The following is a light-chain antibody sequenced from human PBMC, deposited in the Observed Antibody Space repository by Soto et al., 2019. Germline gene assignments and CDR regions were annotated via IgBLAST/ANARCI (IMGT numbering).Light chain of an antibody. CDR3: QQYDRPPFA. CDR2: GAS. CDR1: QRVSNSY. V-gene: IGKV3-20*01. J-gene: IGKJ2*01. Sequence: EIVLTQSPGTLSLFPGDRATLSCRASQRVSNSYLAWFQQKPGQAPRLLIYGASSRAAGVPDRVSGGGSGTVFTLTISALEPEDFALYFCQQYDRPPFAFGQGTRLEI.